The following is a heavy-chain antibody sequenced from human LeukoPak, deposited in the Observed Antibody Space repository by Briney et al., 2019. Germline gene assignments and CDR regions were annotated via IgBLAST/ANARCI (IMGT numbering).Heavy chain of an antibody. V-gene: IGHV3-7*05. Sequence: GGSLRLSCAASGFTFSSYWMSWVRQAPGKGLEWAANIKQDGSEKYYVDSVKGRFTISRDNAKNSLYLQMNSLRAEDTAVYYCAREAVYCSGGSCYHAYYFDYWGQGTLVTVSS. D-gene: IGHD2-15*01. CDR2: IKQDGSEK. CDR1: GFTFSSYW. J-gene: IGHJ4*02. CDR3: AREAVYCSGGSCYHAYYFDY.